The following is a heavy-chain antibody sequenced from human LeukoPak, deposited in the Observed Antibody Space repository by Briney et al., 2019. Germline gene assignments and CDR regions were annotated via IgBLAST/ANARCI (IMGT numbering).Heavy chain of an antibody. Sequence: GASVKVSCKASGGTFSSYAISWVRQAPGQGLEWMGRIIPILGIANYAQKFQGRVTITADKSTSTAYMELSSLRSEDTAVYYCARDRKAMVVDYYYGMDVWGQGTTVTVSS. D-gene: IGHD5-18*01. CDR2: IIPILGIA. J-gene: IGHJ6*02. V-gene: IGHV1-69*04. CDR3: ARDRKAMVVDYYYGMDV. CDR1: GGTFSSYA.